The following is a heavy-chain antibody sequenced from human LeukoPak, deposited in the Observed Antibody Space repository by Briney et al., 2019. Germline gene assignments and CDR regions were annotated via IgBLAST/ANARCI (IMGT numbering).Heavy chain of an antibody. CDR1: GYTFTSYG. J-gene: IGHJ4*02. CDR2: ISTYNGNT. CDR3: ARVAGLRYFDWAAY. Sequence: GSVKVSCKASGYTFTSYGFGWVRQAPGHGLGWVGWISTYNGNTNYAQKLQGRGTMTTDTSTSTAYMELRSLRSDDTAVYYCARVAGLRYFDWAAYWGQGTPVTVSS. D-gene: IGHD3-9*01. V-gene: IGHV1-18*04.